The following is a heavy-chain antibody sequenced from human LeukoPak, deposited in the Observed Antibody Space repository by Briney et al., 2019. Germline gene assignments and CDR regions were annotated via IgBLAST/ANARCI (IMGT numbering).Heavy chain of an antibody. D-gene: IGHD2-2*03. Sequence: RASLKLSCKASGFTFSSYCMSWIRQAPGQGLEWMGKIKPDRGEKYYAHSLKGRFTITRDTANNTLYMELNSLRSEDTAVYYCARMDIVVVPAAKALRSTHAFDIWGEGTMVTVSS. CDR1: GFTFSSYC. CDR2: IKPDRGEK. V-gene: IGHV3-7*04. CDR3: ARMDIVVVPAAKALRSTHAFDI. J-gene: IGHJ3*02.